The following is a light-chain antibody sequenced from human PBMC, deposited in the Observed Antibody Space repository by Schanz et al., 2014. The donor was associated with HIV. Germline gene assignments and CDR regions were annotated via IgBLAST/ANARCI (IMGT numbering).Light chain of an antibody. J-gene: IGLJ2*01. CDR3: QSYDSSLRAVV. CDR2: DVS. CDR1: SSDVGGYNY. V-gene: IGLV2-11*01. Sequence: QSALTQPRSVSGSPGQSVTISCTGTSSDVGGYNYVSWYQQHPGKAPKLMIYDVSKRPSGVPDRFSGSKSGNTASLTISGLQAEDEADYYCQSYDSSLRAVVFGGGTKLTVL.